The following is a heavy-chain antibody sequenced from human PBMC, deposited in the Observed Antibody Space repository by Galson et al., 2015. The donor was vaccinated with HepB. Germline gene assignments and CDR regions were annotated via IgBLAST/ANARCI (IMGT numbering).Heavy chain of an antibody. CDR3: ARESYDSSGYYYLDAFDI. Sequence: SLRLSCAASGFTFSSYWMSWVRQAPGKGLEWVANIKQDGSEKYYVDSVKGRFTISRDNAKNSLYLQMNSLRAEDTAVYYCARESYDSSGYYYLDAFDIWGQGTMVTVSS. J-gene: IGHJ3*02. D-gene: IGHD3-22*01. CDR2: IKQDGSEK. V-gene: IGHV3-7*03. CDR1: GFTFSSYW.